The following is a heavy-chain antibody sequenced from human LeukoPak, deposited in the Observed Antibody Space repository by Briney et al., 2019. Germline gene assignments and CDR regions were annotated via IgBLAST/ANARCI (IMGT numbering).Heavy chain of an antibody. V-gene: IGHV4-34*01. J-gene: IGHJ6*02. CDR2: INHSGST. CDR3: ARGGYCSSTSCYRSYYYGMDV. CDR1: GGSFSGYY. Sequence: PSETLSLTCAVYGGSFSGYYWSWIRQPPGKGLEWIGEINHSGSTNYNPSLKSRVTISVDTSKNQFSLKLSFVTAADTAVYYCARGGYCSSTSCYRSYYYGMDVWGQGTTVTVSS. D-gene: IGHD2-2*02.